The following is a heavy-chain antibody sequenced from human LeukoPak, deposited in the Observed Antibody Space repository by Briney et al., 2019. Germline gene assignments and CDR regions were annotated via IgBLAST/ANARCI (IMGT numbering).Heavy chain of an antibody. D-gene: IGHD6-19*01. CDR2: IYYSGST. CDR3: ARDRIAVAGMKRSGNWFDP. J-gene: IGHJ5*02. Sequence: SETPSLTCTVSGGSISSYYWSWIRQPPGKGLEWIGYIYYSGSTNYNPSLKSRVTISVDTSKNQFSLKLSSVTAADTAVYYCARDRIAVAGMKRSGNWFDPWGQGTLVTVSS. CDR1: GGSISSYY. V-gene: IGHV4-59*12.